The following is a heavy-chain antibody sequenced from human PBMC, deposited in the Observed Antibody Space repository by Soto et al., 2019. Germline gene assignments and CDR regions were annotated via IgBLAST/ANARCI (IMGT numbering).Heavy chain of an antibody. CDR1: GFTFSSYS. CDR3: ARESGSYPYDAFDF. V-gene: IGHV3-21*01. D-gene: IGHD3-10*01. J-gene: IGHJ3*01. Sequence: GGSLRLSCAASGFTFSSYSMNWVRQAPGKGLEWVSSISSSSSYIYYADSVEGRFTISRDNAKNSLYLQMNSLRAEDTAVYYCARESGSYPYDAFDFWGKGTMVTVSS. CDR2: ISSSSSYI.